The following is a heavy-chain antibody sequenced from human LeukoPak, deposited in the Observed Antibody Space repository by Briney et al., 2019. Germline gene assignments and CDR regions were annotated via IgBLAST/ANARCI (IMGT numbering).Heavy chain of an antibody. D-gene: IGHD4-11*01. CDR3: ARDAGVTTRGSQDY. J-gene: IGHJ4*02. CDR2: INPTSGGR. V-gene: IGHV1-2*02. Sequence: ASVMVSCKASGYTFTDHYINWVRQAPGQGLEWMGWINPTSGGRNYAQKFQGRVTMTRDTSINTAYLELSRLRSDDTAVYYCARDAGVTTRGSQDYWGQGTLVTVSS. CDR1: GYTFTDHY.